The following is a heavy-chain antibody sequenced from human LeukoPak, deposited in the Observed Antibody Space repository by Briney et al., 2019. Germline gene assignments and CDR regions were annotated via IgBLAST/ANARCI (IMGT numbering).Heavy chain of an antibody. Sequence: GGSLRLSCAASGFTFSSYAMSWVRQAPGKGLEWVSAISGSGGSTYYADSVKGRFTISRDNSKNTLHLQTNSLRAEDTAVYYCAKAWNYYYYYYMDVWGKGTTVTVSS. V-gene: IGHV3-23*01. CDR1: GFTFSSYA. CDR3: AKAWNYYYYYYMDV. D-gene: IGHD1-1*01. J-gene: IGHJ6*03. CDR2: ISGSGGST.